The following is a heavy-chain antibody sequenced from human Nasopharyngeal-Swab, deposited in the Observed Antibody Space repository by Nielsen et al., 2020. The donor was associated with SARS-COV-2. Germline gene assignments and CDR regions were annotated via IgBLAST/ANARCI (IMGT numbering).Heavy chain of an antibody. Sequence: GESLKISCAASGFTFSSYSMNWVRQAPGKGLEWVSYISSSSSTIYYADSVKGRFTISRDNAKNSLYLQMNSLRDEDTAVYYCARVGPYYYDSSGYDVGYWGQGTLVTVSS. D-gene: IGHD3-22*01. CDR2: ISSSSSTI. CDR3: ARVGPYYYDSSGYDVGY. J-gene: IGHJ4*02. CDR1: GFTFSSYS. V-gene: IGHV3-48*02.